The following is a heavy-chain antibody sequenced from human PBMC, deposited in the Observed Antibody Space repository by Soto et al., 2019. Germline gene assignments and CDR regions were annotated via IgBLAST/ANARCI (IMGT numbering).Heavy chain of an antibody. CDR2: IYHSGST. J-gene: IGHJ3*02. Sequence: QVQLQESGPGLVKPSGTLSLTCAVSGGSISSSNWWSWVRQPPGKGLEWIGEIYHSGSTNYNPSLKCRVTISVDKSKNQFSLKLSSVTAADTAVYYCARDNPGQLVPRDAFDIWGQGTMVTVSS. CDR3: ARDNPGQLVPRDAFDI. CDR1: GGSISSSNW. V-gene: IGHV4-4*02. D-gene: IGHD6-6*01.